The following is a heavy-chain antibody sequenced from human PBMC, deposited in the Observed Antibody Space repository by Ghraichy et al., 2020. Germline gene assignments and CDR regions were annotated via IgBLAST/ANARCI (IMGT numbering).Heavy chain of an antibody. D-gene: IGHD2-21*02. Sequence: GGSLRLSCTASGFTFGDYAMSWFRQAPGKGLEWVGFIRSKAYGGTTEYAASVKGRFTISRDDSKSIAYLQMNSLKTEDTAVYYCTTEAYCGGDCQTDAFDIWGQGTMVTVSS. CDR2: IRSKAYGGTT. J-gene: IGHJ3*02. CDR1: GFTFGDYA. V-gene: IGHV3-49*03. CDR3: TTEAYCGGDCQTDAFDI.